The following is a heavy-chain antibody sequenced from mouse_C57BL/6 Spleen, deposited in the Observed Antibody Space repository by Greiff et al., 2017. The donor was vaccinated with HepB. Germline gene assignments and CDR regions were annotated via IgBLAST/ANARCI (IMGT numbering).Heavy chain of an antibody. V-gene: IGHV3-6*01. D-gene: IGHD1-1*01. CDR3: AFYYGSSYDWYFDV. Sequence: ESGPGLVKPSQSLSLTCSVTGYSITSGYYWNWIRQFPGNKLEWMGYISYDGSNNYNPSLKNRISITRDTSKNQFFLKLNSVTTEDTATYYCAFYYGSSYDWYFDVWGTGTTVTVSS. CDR1: GYSITSGYY. J-gene: IGHJ1*03. CDR2: ISYDGSN.